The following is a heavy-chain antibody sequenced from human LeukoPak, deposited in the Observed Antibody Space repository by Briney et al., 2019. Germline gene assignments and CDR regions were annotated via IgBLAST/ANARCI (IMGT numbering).Heavy chain of an antibody. CDR3: ARQDYSNYPGGP. CDR1: GFTFDDYG. Sequence: GGSLRLSCAASGFTFDDYGMNWVRQGPGKGLELVSGIYWNGGSTGYADSVKGRFTISRDNAKNSLYLQMNSLRADDTALYYCARQDYSNYPGGPWGQRTLVTVSS. J-gene: IGHJ5*02. V-gene: IGHV3-20*04. D-gene: IGHD4-11*01. CDR2: IYWNGGST.